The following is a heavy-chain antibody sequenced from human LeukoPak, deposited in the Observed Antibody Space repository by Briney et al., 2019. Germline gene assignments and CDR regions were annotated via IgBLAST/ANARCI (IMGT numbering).Heavy chain of an antibody. CDR1: GFXFSGYE. D-gene: IGHD3-22*01. J-gene: IGHJ4*02. Sequence: GRSLRLSCAASGFXFSGYEINWVRQAPGRGLEWVSYISDSGKTIYYAESVKGRFTISRDNAKNSLYLQMNSLRAEDTAVYYCASFYDSSGRDYWGQGTLVTVSS. CDR2: ISDSGKTI. V-gene: IGHV3-48*03. CDR3: ASFYDSSGRDY.